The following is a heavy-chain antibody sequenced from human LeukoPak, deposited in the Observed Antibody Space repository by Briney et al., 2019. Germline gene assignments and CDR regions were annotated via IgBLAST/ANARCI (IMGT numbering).Heavy chain of an antibody. CDR3: AREAAVPFPGWDY. J-gene: IGHJ4*02. CDR1: GYTFTAYY. V-gene: IGHV1-2*02. D-gene: IGHD6-13*01. Sequence: ASVKVSCRASGYTFTAYYLHWVRQAPGQGLEWMGYFYPKSRDTFFAQKFQDRVTMTMDTSITTVYMELSRLRSDDTAVYYCAREAAVPFPGWDYWGQGALVTVSS. CDR2: FYPKSRDT.